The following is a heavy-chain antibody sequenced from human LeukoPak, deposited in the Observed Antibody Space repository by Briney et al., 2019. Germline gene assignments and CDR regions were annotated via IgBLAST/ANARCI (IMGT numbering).Heavy chain of an antibody. CDR3: ARVEGGYYGSGSYSLDTRLDY. J-gene: IGHJ4*02. D-gene: IGHD3-10*01. CDR2: ISAYNGNT. Sequence: ASVKVSCKTSGYSFTNYGLSWVRQAPGQGLEWLGWISAYNGNTNYAQKLQGRVTMTTDTSTSTAYMELRSLRSDDTAVYYCARVEGGYYGSGSYSLDTRLDYWGQGTLVTVSS. V-gene: IGHV1-18*01. CDR1: GYSFTNYG.